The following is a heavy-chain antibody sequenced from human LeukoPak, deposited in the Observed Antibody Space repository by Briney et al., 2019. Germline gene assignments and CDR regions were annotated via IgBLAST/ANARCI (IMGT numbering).Heavy chain of an antibody. CDR2: IKLDGSEK. CDR3: ARVVGAGYFDL. J-gene: IGHJ2*01. Sequence: GGSLRLSCAASGFTFSSYWMSWVRQAAGKGLEWVANIKLDGSEKYYVDSVKGRFTISRDNSKNSLYLQMNSLRAEDTAVYYCARVVGAGYFDLWGRGTLVTVSS. D-gene: IGHD1-26*01. V-gene: IGHV3-7*01. CDR1: GFTFSSYW.